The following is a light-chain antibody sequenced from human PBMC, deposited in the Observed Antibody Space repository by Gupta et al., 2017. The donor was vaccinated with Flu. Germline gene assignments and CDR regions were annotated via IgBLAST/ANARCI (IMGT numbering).Light chain of an antibody. V-gene: IGLV4-69*01. J-gene: IGLJ3*02. CDR3: QTWGTGWV. CDR2: VNSDGSH. Sequence: QLVLTQSPSASASLGASVKLTCPLSSGHSSYAIAWHQKQPGKGPRYLMKVNSDGSHSKGDGIPDRFSGSSSGAERYLIISSLQSEDEADYYCQTWGTGWVFGGGTKLTVL. CDR1: SGHSSYA.